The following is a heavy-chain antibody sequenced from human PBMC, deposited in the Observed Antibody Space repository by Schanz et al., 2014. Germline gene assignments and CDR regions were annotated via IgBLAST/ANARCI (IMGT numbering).Heavy chain of an antibody. J-gene: IGHJ6*03. CDR3: ARGGSSGYDFSIYYMDV. V-gene: IGHV3-7*01. CDR2: IKQDGSEK. CDR1: GFIFSNSW. D-gene: IGHD5-12*01. Sequence: EVQLVESGGGLVQPGGSLRLSCAASGFIFSNSWMSWVRQAPGKGLEWVANIKQDGSEKYYVDSVKGRFTISRDNANNSLFLRMNSLRAEDTAVYYCARGGSSGYDFSIYYMDVWGKGTTVTVSS.